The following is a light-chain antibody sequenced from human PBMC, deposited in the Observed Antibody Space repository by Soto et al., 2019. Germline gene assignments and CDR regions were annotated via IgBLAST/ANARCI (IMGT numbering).Light chain of an antibody. J-gene: IGLJ1*01. Sequence: SLLTKPASVSGSPGQSITISCTRTSSDVGGYNYVSWYQQHPGKAPKLMIYDVSNRPSGVSNRFSGSKSGNTASLTISGLQAEDEADYYCSSYTSSSTLEVFGTGTKVTVL. CDR1: SSDVGGYNY. CDR2: DVS. V-gene: IGLV2-14*01. CDR3: SSYTSSSTLEV.